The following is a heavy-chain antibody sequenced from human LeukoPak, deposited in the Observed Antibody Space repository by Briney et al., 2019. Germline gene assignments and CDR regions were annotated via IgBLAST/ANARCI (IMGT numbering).Heavy chain of an antibody. J-gene: IGHJ4*02. CDR1: GFTFSNYA. CDR2: ISDSGSTA. Sequence: GGSLRLSCAASGFTFSNYAMSWVCQAPGKGLEWVSGISDSGSTAFYADSVKGRFTSSRDNPKNTLYLQINSLRAEDTAVYYCAKDMQTWPRFPDYWGQGTLVTVSS. V-gene: IGHV3-23*01. D-gene: IGHD5-12*01. CDR3: AKDMQTWPRFPDY.